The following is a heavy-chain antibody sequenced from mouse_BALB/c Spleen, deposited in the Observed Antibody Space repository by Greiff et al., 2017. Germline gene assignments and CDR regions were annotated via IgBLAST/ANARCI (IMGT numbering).Heavy chain of an antibody. V-gene: IGHV2-2*02. CDR3: ARNPFTTVVATDYAMDY. D-gene: IGHD1-1*01. CDR1: GFSLTSYG. CDR2: IWSGGST. Sequence: VHLVESGPGLVQPSQSLSITCTVSGFSLTSYGVHWVRQSPGKGLEWLGVIWSGGSTDYNAAFISRLSISKDNSKSQVFFKMNSLQANDTAIYYCARNPFTTVVATDYAMDYWGQGTSVTVSS. J-gene: IGHJ4*01.